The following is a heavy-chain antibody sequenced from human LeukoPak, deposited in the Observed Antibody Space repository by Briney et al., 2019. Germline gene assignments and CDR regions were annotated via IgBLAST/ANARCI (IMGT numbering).Heavy chain of an antibody. D-gene: IGHD2-15*01. Sequence: SETLSLTCTVSGGSISSSSYYWGWIRQPPGKGLEWIGYIYYSGSTYYNPSLKSRVTISVDTSKNQFSLKLSSVTAADTAVYYCAREDPWFDIWGQGTMVTVSS. CDR2: IYYSGST. J-gene: IGHJ3*02. CDR1: GGSISSSSYY. V-gene: IGHV4-30-4*08. CDR3: AREDPWFDI.